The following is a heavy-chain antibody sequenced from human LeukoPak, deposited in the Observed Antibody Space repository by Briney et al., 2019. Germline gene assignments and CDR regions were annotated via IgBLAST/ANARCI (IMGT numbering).Heavy chain of an antibody. D-gene: IGHD3-10*01. CDR3: ARVGVRGGYYGSGSPSRFDY. CDR2: INPNSGGT. CDR1: GYTFTGYY. Sequence: ASVKVSCKASGYTFTGYYMHWVRQAPGQGLEWMGWINPNSGGTNYAQKFQGRVTMTRDTSISTAYMELSRLRFDDTAVYYCARVGVRGGYYGSGSPSRFDYWGQGTLVTVSS. J-gene: IGHJ4*02. V-gene: IGHV1-2*02.